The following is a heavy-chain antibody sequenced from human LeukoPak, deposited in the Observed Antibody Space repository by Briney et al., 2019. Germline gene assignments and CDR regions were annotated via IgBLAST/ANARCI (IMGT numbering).Heavy chain of an antibody. CDR1: TGFISNNY. CDR3: ARGRAYSNYRYYYYYMDV. J-gene: IGHJ6*03. V-gene: IGHV4-59*12. D-gene: IGHD4-11*01. CDR2: IHYTGST. Sequence: SETLSLTCTVSTGFISNNYWSWIRQPPGKGLEWIGDIHYTGSTNYNPSLKSRVTISVDTSKNQFSLKLSSVTAADTAVYYCARGRAYSNYRYYYYYMDVWGKGTTVTVSS.